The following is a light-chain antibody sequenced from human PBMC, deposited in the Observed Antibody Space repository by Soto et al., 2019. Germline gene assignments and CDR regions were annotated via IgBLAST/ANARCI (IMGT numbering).Light chain of an antibody. Sequence: DVVLTQTPLTLSVTPGQAASISCKSSQSLLDSDGKTFLYWYVQKPGQPPQLLMYAVSKRFSGVPDRFSGSGSGTDFILKISRVEAEDVGVYYCMQTMHLPPGVFTVGPGTKVDIE. CDR1: QSLLDSDGKTF. CDR3: MQTMHLPPGVFT. V-gene: IGKV2D-29*01. CDR2: AVS. J-gene: IGKJ3*01.